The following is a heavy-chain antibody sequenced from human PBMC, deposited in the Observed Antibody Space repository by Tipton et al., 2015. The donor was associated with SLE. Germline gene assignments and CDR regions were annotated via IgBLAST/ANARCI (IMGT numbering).Heavy chain of an antibody. Sequence: TLSLTCTVSGGSIRSSTYYWGWIRQPPGKGLEWIGSLDYSGSTYYNPSLKSRINISVDTSKNQFSLKLRSVTAADTAVYYCARAVGDTSGYLDYWGLGTLVTVSS. CDR3: ARAVGDTSGYLDY. D-gene: IGHD3-22*01. CDR1: GGSIRSSTYY. J-gene: IGHJ4*02. CDR2: LDYSGST. V-gene: IGHV4-39*07.